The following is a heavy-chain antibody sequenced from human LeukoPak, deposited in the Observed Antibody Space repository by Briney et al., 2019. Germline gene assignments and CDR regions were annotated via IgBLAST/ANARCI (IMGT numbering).Heavy chain of an antibody. V-gene: IGHV3-74*03. CDR3: VRPFSGSREY. D-gene: IGHD5-24*01. CDR1: GFTLSNYW. CDR2: INEPGTWP. Sequence: TGGSLTLSCAASGFTLSNYWVHWVRQAPGEGLVWVSRINEPGTWPTYEDSVRGRFTISRDNAKNTVSLHMKNLRAEDTAVHYCVRPFSGSREYWGQGTLVTVSS. J-gene: IGHJ4*02.